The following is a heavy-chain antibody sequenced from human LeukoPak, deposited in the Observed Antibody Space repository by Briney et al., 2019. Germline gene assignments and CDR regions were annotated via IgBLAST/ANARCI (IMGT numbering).Heavy chain of an antibody. D-gene: IGHD1-26*01. V-gene: IGHV3-21*01. CDR3: AVSGSYSNPSDFDY. Sequence: GGSLRLSCAASGFTFSSYSMNWVRQAPGKGLEWVSSISSSSSYIYYADSVKGRFTISRDNAKNSLYLQMNSLRAEDTAVYYCAVSGSYSNPSDFDYWGQGTLVTVSS. CDR2: ISSSSSYI. J-gene: IGHJ4*02. CDR1: GFTFSSYS.